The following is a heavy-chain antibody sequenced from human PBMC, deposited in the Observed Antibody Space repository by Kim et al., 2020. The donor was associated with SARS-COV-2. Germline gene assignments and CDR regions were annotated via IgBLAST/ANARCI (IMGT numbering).Heavy chain of an antibody. V-gene: IGHV3-33*06. J-gene: IGHJ4*02. Sequence: LSLTCAASGFTFSVYGMHWVRQAPGKGLEWVAVIKSDGSNKYYADSVMGRFTISRDNSKNMLFLQMNSLRAEDTAVYYCANFESWGQGTLGTVSS. CDR1: GFTFSVYG. CDR3: ANFES. CDR2: IKSDGSNK.